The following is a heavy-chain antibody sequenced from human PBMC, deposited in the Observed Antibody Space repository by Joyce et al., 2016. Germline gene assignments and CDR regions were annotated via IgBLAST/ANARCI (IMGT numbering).Heavy chain of an antibody. CDR2: THNSVST. D-gene: IGHD3-22*01. CDR1: GGSIRSGGYY. V-gene: IGHV4-31*02. CDR3: ARFNYYDSSGVVSWYFDY. J-gene: IGHJ4*02. Sequence: QVQLQESGPGLVKPSQTLSLTWSVSGGSIRSGGYYWRWIRQHPGKGLEWIGYTHNSVSTYYNPSLKSRVTTSVDTSKNQFSLKLSSLTAADTAVYYCARFNYYDSSGVVSWYFDYWGQGTLVTVSS.